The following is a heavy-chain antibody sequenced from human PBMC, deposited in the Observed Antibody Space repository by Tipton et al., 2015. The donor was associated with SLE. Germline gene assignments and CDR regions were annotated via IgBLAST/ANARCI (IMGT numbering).Heavy chain of an antibody. J-gene: IGHJ4*01. Sequence: TLSLTCTVSGYSIGSGFYWGWIRQPPGKGLEWIATVFHSGTTYYSPSLRSRLSVSMDTSKNQFSLKLTSVTAADTAVYYCARDPLVRSPGAGGFFDLWGHGTLVTVSS. V-gene: IGHV4-38-2*02. CDR3: ARDPLVRSPGAGGFFDL. CDR2: VFHSGTT. D-gene: IGHD3-16*02. CDR1: GYSIGSGFY.